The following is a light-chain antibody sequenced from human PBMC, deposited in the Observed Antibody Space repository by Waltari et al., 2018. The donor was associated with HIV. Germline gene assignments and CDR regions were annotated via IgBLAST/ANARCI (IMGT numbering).Light chain of an antibody. Sequence: SYELTQPPSVSVSPGQTARLTCSGDALPKQYAPRYQQKPGQAPVVVIYKDSERPSRIPERFSGSSSGTTVTLTISGVQAEDEADYYCHSADISGTHRVFGGGTKLTVL. CDR2: KDS. V-gene: IGLV3-25*03. CDR3: HSADISGTHRV. J-gene: IGLJ3*02. CDR1: ALPKQY.